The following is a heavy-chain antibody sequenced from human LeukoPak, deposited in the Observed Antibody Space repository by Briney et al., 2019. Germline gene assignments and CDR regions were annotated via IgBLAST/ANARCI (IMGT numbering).Heavy chain of an antibody. CDR2: IRAYNGNT. CDR3: ARGRGDIVVVPAAIWPLADY. D-gene: IGHD2-2*01. Sequence: ASVRVSCKASGYTFTSYGISWVRQAPGQGLEWLGWIRAYNGNTNYAQKLQGRVTMTTDTSTSTAYMELRSLRSDDTAVYYCARGRGDIVVVPAAIWPLADYWGQGTLVTVSS. CDR1: GYTFTSYG. V-gene: IGHV1-18*01. J-gene: IGHJ4*02.